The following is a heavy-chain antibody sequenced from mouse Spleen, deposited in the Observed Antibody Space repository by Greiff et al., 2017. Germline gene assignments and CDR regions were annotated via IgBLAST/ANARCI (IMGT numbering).Heavy chain of an antibody. Sequence: QVQLQQSGTELVKPGASVKLSCKASGYTFTSYWMHWVKQRPGQGLEWIGNINPSNGGTNYNEKFKSKATLTVDKSSSTAYMQLSSLTSEDSAVYYCAREDKLGGGFDYWGQGTTLTVSS. D-gene: IGHD4-1*01. CDR1: GYTFTSYW. J-gene: IGHJ2*01. V-gene: IGHV1-53*01. CDR2: INPSNGGT. CDR3: AREDKLGGGFDY.